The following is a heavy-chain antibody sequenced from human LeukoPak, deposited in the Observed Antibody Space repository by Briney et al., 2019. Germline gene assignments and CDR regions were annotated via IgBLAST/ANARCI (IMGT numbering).Heavy chain of an antibody. Sequence: SETLSLTSAVYGGSFSGYYWSWIRQPPGKGLEWIGEINHSGSTNYNPSLKSRVTISVDTSKNQFSLKLSSVTAADTAVYYCARGYNWNYYFDYWGQGTLVTVSS. D-gene: IGHD1-7*01. CDR1: GGSFSGYY. CDR3: ARGYNWNYYFDY. V-gene: IGHV4-34*01. CDR2: INHSGST. J-gene: IGHJ4*02.